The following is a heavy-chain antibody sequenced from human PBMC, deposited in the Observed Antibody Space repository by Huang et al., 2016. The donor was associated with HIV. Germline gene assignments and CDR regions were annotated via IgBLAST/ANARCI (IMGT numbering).Heavy chain of an antibody. CDR1: GYTFTDYY. J-gene: IGHJ5*02. D-gene: IGHD4-17*01. Sequence: QVQLVQSGAGVRKPGASVKVSCKASGYTFTDYYIHWVRPAPGQGLEWMGWTNPNRGGTNYVQKCQGRGTMTRDTSITTAYMELTSLTSDDTAVYYCARGGAYGGDWFDPWGRGTLVTVSS. CDR3: ARGGAYGGDWFDP. V-gene: IGHV1-2*02. CDR2: TNPNRGGT.